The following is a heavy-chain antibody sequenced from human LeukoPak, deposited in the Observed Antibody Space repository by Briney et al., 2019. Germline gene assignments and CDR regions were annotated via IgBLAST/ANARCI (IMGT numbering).Heavy chain of an antibody. D-gene: IGHD3-10*01. CDR2: ISWNSGSI. CDR1: GFTFDDYA. V-gene: IGHV3-9*01. CDR3: AKDMKAYRGSFDY. J-gene: IGHJ4*02. Sequence: GGSLRLSCAASGFTFDDYAMHWVRQAPGKGLEGVSGISWNSGSIGYADSVKGRFTISRDNAKNSLYLQMNSLRAEDTALYYCAKDMKAYRGSFDYWGQGTLVTVSS.